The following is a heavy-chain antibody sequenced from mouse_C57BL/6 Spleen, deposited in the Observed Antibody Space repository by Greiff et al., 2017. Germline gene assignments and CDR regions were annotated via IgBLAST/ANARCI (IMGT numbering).Heavy chain of an antibody. CDR1: GFTFSDYG. V-gene: IGHV5-17*01. J-gene: IGHJ4*01. D-gene: IGHD5-1*01. CDR2: ISSGSSTI. Sequence: DVHLVESGGGLVKPGGSLKLSCAASGFTFSDYGMHWVRQAPEKGLEWVAYISSGSSTIYYADTVKGRFTISRDNAKNTLFLQMTSLKSEDTAMYYCARTYEYYAMDYWGQGTSVTVSS. CDR3: ARTYEYYAMDY.